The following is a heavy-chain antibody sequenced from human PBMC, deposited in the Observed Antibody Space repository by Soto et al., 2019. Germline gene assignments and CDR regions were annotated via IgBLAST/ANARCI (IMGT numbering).Heavy chain of an antibody. CDR3: ARDVPGGVIVPGDY. Sequence: GGSLRLSCAASGFTFSSYGMHWVRQAPGKGLEWVAVIWYDGSNKYYADSVKGRFTISRDNSKNTLYLQMNSLRAEDTAVYYCARDVPGGVIVPGDYWGQGTLVTVSS. V-gene: IGHV3-33*01. CDR1: GFTFSSYG. D-gene: IGHD3-16*02. J-gene: IGHJ4*02. CDR2: IWYDGSNK.